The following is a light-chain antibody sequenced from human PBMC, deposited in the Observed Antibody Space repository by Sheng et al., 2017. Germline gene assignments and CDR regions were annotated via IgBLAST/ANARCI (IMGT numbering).Light chain of an antibody. Sequence: SYEVTQPPSVSVSPGQTASITCSGDKLGDKYVCWYQQKPGQSPVLVIYQDTKRPSGIPERFSGSNSGNTATLTISGTQAMDEADYYCQAWDSSTLYVFGTGTKVTVL. CDR2: QDT. CDR3: QAWDSSTLYV. V-gene: IGLV3-1*01. J-gene: IGLJ1*01. CDR1: KLGDKY.